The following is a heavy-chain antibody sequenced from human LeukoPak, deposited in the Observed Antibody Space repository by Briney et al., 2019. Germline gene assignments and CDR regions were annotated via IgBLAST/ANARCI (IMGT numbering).Heavy chain of an antibody. D-gene: IGHD6-19*01. CDR2: IRNKANSYTT. CDR1: GLSFSTYA. V-gene: IGHV3-72*01. CDR3: ARVGSSGWEDY. J-gene: IGHJ4*02. Sequence: GGSLRLSCAASGLSFSTYAMSWVRQAPGKGLEWVGRIRNKANSYTTEYAASVKGRFTISRDDSKNSLYLQINSLKIEDTAVYYCARVGSSGWEDYWGQGTLVTVSS.